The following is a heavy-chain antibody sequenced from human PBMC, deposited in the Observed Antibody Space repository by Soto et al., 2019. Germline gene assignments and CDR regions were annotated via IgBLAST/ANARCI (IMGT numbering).Heavy chain of an antibody. V-gene: IGHV4-34*01. J-gene: IGHJ4*02. D-gene: IGHD3-10*01. CDR1: GGSFSNNY. CDR2: ISPSGTT. Sequence: SETLSLTCAVYGGSFSNNYWTWFRQPPGKGLEWIGEISPSGTTKYIPSLKSRGTISVDTSRKQFFLKVTSVSAADTAVYYCATSLWFGTQPEIWGPGTLVTVSS. CDR3: ATSLWFGTQPEI.